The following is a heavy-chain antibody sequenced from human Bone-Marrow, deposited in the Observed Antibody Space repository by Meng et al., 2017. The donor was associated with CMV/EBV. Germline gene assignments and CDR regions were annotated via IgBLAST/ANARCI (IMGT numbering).Heavy chain of an antibody. Sequence: SVKVSCKASRVTFSSYAISWVRQAPGQGLEWMGRIIPILGIANYAQKFQGRVTITADKSTSTAYMELSSLRSEDTAVYYCARGASGQLGYWGQGTLVTVSS. V-gene: IGHV1-69*04. CDR2: IIPILGIA. J-gene: IGHJ4*02. D-gene: IGHD6-13*01. CDR1: RVTFSSYA. CDR3: ARGASGQLGY.